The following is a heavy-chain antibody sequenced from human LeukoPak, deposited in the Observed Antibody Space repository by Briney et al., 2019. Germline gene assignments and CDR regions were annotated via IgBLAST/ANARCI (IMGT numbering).Heavy chain of an antibody. Sequence: SVKVSCKASGGTSSSYAISWVRQAPGQGLEWMGRIIPILGIANYAQKFQGRVTITADKSTSTAYMELSSLRSEDTAVYYCATPRPYCSSTSCYLIPYYYYYYGMDVWGQGTTVTVSS. CDR3: ATPRPYCSSTSCYLIPYYYYYYGMDV. V-gene: IGHV1-69*04. D-gene: IGHD2-2*01. CDR1: GGTSSSYA. CDR2: IIPILGIA. J-gene: IGHJ6*02.